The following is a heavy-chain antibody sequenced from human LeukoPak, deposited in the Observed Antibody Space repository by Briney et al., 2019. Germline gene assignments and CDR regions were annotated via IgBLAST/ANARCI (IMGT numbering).Heavy chain of an antibody. Sequence: GGSLRLSCAASGFTFSSYAMHWVRQAPGKGLEWVAVISYDGSNKYYADSVKGRFTISRDNSKNTLYLQVNSLRAEDTAVYYCASYCSSTSCYVDAFDIWGQGTMVTVSS. J-gene: IGHJ3*02. V-gene: IGHV3-30-3*01. CDR2: ISYDGSNK. CDR3: ASYCSSTSCYVDAFDI. D-gene: IGHD2-2*01. CDR1: GFTFSSYA.